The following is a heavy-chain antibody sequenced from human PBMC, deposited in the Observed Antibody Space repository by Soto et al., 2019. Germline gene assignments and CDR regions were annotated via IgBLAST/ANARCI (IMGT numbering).Heavy chain of an antibody. V-gene: IGHV3-48*02. CDR1: GFTFSSYS. CDR3: ARGLYYYDSSGYWGY. J-gene: IGHJ4*02. CDR2: ISSSSSTI. D-gene: IGHD3-22*01. Sequence: EVQLVESGGGLVQPGGSLRLSCAASGFTFSSYSMNWVRQAPGKGLERVSYISSSSSTIYYADSVKGRFTISRDNAKNSLYLQMNSLRDEDTAVYYCARGLYYYDSSGYWGYWGQGTLVTVSS.